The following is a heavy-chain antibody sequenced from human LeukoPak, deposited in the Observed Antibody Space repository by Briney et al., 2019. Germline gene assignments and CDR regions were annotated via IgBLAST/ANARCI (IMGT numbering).Heavy chain of an antibody. CDR3: ARHLSGITGYTYGRGIDY. J-gene: IGHJ4*02. D-gene: IGHD5-18*01. V-gene: IGHV3-48*03. CDR1: GFTFSSYE. Sequence: PGGSLRLSCVASGFTFSSYEMNWVRQAPGKGLEWLSYIGSSDSTTHYADSVKGRFTISRDNAKKSLYLQMNSLRAEDTAVYYCARHLSGITGYTYGRGIDYWGQGTPVTVSS. CDR2: IGSSDSTT.